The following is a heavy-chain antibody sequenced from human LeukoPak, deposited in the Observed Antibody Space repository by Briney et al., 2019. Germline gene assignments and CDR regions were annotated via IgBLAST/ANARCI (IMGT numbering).Heavy chain of an antibody. CDR2: IYTSGST. J-gene: IGHJ4*02. CDR1: GGSISSGSYY. D-gene: IGHD3-3*01. V-gene: IGHV4-61*02. Sequence: SQTLSLTCTVSGGSISSGSYYWSWIRQPAGKGLEWIGRIYTSGSTNYNPSLKSRVTISVDTSKNQFSLKLSSVTAADTAVYYCARGPGITPHLDYWGQGTLVTVSS. CDR3: ARGPGITPHLDY.